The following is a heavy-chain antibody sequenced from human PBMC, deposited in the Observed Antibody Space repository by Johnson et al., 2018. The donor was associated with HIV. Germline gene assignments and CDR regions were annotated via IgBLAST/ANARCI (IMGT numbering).Heavy chain of an antibody. D-gene: IGHD2-2*01. Sequence: VQLVESGGGVVQPGRSLRLSCAASGFTFSSYAMHWVRQAPGKGLEWVAVISYDGSITQYANSVRGRFTISRDDSKNTLYLQMDSLRTEDTAVYYCAGSFSSLDAFDIWGQGTMVTVSS. J-gene: IGHJ3*02. CDR3: AGSFSSLDAFDI. V-gene: IGHV3-30*14. CDR2: ISYDGSIT. CDR1: GFTFSSYA.